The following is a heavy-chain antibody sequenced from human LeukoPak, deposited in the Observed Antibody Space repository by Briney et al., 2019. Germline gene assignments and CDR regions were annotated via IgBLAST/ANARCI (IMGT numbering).Heavy chain of an antibody. CDR1: GFSFSSYA. CDR2: ISGSGGST. CDR3: AKDRSSGWSFFDY. D-gene: IGHD6-19*01. Sequence: GGSLRLSCAASGFSFSSYAMSWVRQAPGKGLEWVSAISGSGGSTYYADSVKGRFTISRDNSKNTLYLQMNSLRAEDTAVYYCAKDRSSGWSFFDYWGQGTLVTVSS. J-gene: IGHJ4*02. V-gene: IGHV3-23*01.